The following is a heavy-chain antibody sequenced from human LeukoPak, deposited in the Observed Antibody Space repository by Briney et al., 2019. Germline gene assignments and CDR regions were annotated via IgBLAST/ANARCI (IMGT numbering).Heavy chain of an antibody. CDR3: AKDLGNYYDTNAADY. J-gene: IGHJ4*02. D-gene: IGHD3-22*01. CDR1: GFIFSGSA. CDR2: INGVSSHI. V-gene: IGHV3-21*04. Sequence: GGSLRLSCAASGFIFSGSAMNWVRQAPGKGLEWVSSINGVSSHIYYADSVKGRFTIYRDNAKNSLYLQMNSLRAEDTALYYCAKDLGNYYDTNAADYWGQGTLVTVSS.